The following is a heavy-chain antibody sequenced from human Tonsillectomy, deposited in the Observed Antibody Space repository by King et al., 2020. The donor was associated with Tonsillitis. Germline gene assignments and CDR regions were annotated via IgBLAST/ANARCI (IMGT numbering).Heavy chain of an antibody. J-gene: IGHJ6*02. Sequence: VQLVESGGGVVQPGRSLRLSCAASGFIFSSYGMHWVRQAPGKGLDWVAVISYDGSYKYYADSVKGRFTISRDNSKNTLYLQMNSLRAEDTAVYYCAKDGGHGITMVRGVDLYYYYYYGMDVWGQGTTVTVSS. CDR1: GFIFSSYG. CDR3: AKDGGHGITMVRGVDLYYYYYYGMDV. V-gene: IGHV3-30*18. D-gene: IGHD3-10*01. CDR2: ISYDGSYK.